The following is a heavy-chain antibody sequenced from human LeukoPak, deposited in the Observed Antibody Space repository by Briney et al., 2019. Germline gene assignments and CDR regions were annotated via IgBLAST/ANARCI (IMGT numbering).Heavy chain of an antibody. Sequence: GGSLRLSCAASGFTFTSYSMNWVRQAPGKGLEWVSYISSSSSAIYYADSVKGRFTISRDNAKNSVDLQMNSLRAEDTAVYYCAKGAPITIFGVVIRQDYYYYGMDVWGQGTTVTVSS. CDR1: GFTFTSYS. V-gene: IGHV3-48*01. CDR2: ISSSSSAI. J-gene: IGHJ6*02. CDR3: AKGAPITIFGVVIRQDYYYYGMDV. D-gene: IGHD3-3*01.